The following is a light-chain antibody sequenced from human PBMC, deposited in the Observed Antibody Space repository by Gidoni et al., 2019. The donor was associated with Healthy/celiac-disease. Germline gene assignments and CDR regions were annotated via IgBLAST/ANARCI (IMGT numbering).Light chain of an antibody. Sequence: DIQMTQSPSSLSASVGDRVTITCQASQDISNYLNWYQQKPGKAPKLLIYDASNLETGVPSRFSGNGSGTDFTFTISSLQPEDIATYYCQQFPFTFGPGTKVDIK. V-gene: IGKV1-33*01. CDR1: QDISNY. J-gene: IGKJ3*01. CDR3: QQFPFT. CDR2: DAS.